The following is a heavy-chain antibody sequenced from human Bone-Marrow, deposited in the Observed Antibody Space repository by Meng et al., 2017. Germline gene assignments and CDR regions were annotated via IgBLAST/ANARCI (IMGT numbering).Heavy chain of an antibody. D-gene: IGHD5-12*01. Sequence: QVHLQHPGPGLVNPPLTLSPTCAIAGYSVSSHSAAWNWIRQSPSRGLELLGRTYYRSKWYNDYAVSVKSRITINPDTSKNQFSLQLNSVTPEDTAVYYCARFLDYDSAFDYWGQGTLVTVSS. CDR1: GYSVSSHSAA. CDR3: ARFLDYDSAFDY. J-gene: IGHJ4*02. V-gene: IGHV6-1*01. CDR2: TYYRSKWYN.